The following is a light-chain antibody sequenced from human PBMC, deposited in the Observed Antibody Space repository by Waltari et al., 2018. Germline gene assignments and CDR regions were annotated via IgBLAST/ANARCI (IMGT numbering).Light chain of an antibody. Sequence: EIVMTQSPATLSVSPGERATLSCRASQSVSSNLAWYQQKPGQAPRLLIYGASTRATGIPARFSGSGSGTEFTLTISSLQSEDFAVYYCHQYYTTPWTFGQGTQVEL. CDR3: HQYYTTPWT. CDR2: GAS. CDR1: QSVSSN. V-gene: IGKV3-15*01. J-gene: IGKJ1*01.